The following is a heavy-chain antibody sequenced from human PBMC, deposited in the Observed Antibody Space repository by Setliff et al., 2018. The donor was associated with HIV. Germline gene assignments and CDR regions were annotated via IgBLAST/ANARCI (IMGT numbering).Heavy chain of an antibody. CDR3: AKDSSSGYYYYYLDV. Sequence: GGSLRLSCAVSGFKFSSYWMHWVRQAPGKGLVWVSRTNTDGSGTTYADSVKGRFTISRDKSKNTLYLQMDSLRAEDTAAYYCAKDSSSGYYYYYLDVWGKGTAVTVSS. CDR1: GFKFSSYW. CDR2: TNTDGSGT. D-gene: IGHD6-6*01. V-gene: IGHV3-74*03. J-gene: IGHJ6*03.